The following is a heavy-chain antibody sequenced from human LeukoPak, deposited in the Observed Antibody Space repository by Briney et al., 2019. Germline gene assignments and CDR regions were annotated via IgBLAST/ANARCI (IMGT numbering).Heavy chain of an antibody. Sequence: SETLSLTCTVSGGSISSGDYYWSWICQPPGKGLEWIGYIYYSGSTYYNPSLESRVTISVDTSKNQFSLKLSSVTAADTAVYYCAREDATMVRGGFDYWGQGTLVTVSS. CDR2: IYYSGST. CDR1: GGSISSGDYY. D-gene: IGHD3-10*01. J-gene: IGHJ4*02. CDR3: AREDATMVRGGFDY. V-gene: IGHV4-30-4*01.